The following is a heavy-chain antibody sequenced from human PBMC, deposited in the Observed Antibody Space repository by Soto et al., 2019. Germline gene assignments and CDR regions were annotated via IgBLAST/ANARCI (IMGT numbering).Heavy chain of an antibody. Sequence: SVKVSCKASGGTFSSYTISWVRQAPGQGLEWMGRIIPILGIANYAQKFQGRVTITADKSTSTAYMELSSLRSEDTAVYYCAISEVGRCSGGSCYRLCWFDPWGQGTLVTVSS. V-gene: IGHV1-69*02. CDR1: GGTFSSYT. D-gene: IGHD2-15*01. CDR2: IIPILGIA. J-gene: IGHJ5*02. CDR3: AISEVGRCSGGSCYRLCWFDP.